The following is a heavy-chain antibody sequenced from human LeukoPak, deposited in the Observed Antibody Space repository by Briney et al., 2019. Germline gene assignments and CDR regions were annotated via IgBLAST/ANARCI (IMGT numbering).Heavy chain of an antibody. J-gene: IGHJ4*02. Sequence: GGPLRLSCAASGFTFSSYGMHWVRQAPGKGLEWVAMIWYDGSNTYYADSVKGRFTISGDNSKNTLFLQMDSLRAEDTAVYYCARDRSTTHFDYWGQGTLVTVSS. D-gene: IGHD5/OR15-5a*01. V-gene: IGHV3-33*01. CDR2: IWYDGSNT. CDR1: GFTFSSYG. CDR3: ARDRSTTHFDY.